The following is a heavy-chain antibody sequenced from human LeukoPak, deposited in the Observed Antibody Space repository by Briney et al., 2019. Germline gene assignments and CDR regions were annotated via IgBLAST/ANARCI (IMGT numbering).Heavy chain of an antibody. J-gene: IGHJ4*02. CDR3: AKDPHCTGTSCPPN. Sequence: GGSLRLSCAAPGFTFSSYAMSWVRQAPGKGLEWVSAIRGSGGTTYYADSVKGRFTISRDNSENRLFLQMNSLRAEDTAVCYCAKDPHCTGTSCPPNWGQGTLVTVSS. CDR2: IRGSGGTT. D-gene: IGHD2-2*01. CDR1: GFTFSSYA. V-gene: IGHV3-23*01.